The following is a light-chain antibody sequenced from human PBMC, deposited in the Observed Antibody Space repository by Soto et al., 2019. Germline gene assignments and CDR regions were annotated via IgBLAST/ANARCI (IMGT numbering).Light chain of an antibody. CDR3: EQRSNWPLT. V-gene: IGKV3-11*01. Sequence: EIVLTQSPATLSLSPGERATLSCRASQSVSSYLAWYQQKPGQAPRLLIYDASNRGTGIPARFSGSGSGTDFTLTISSLEHEDVAVYYCEQRSNWPLTFGGGTKVES. CDR2: DAS. CDR1: QSVSSY. J-gene: IGKJ4*01.